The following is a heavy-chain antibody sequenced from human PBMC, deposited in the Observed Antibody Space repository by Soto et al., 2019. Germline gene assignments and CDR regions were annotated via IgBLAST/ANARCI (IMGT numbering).Heavy chain of an antibody. J-gene: IGHJ4*02. CDR1: GFNFAGYF. Sequence: QVQLLQSGAEVKKPGASVKVSCKTSGFNFAGYFLHWVRQAPGQGLEWMGWINPNSGATKDAQKFQGRVTITWDTSPSTGYMELVSLRFDHTAVYYCPRAVWGSSHEFDYWGQGTRVTVSS. CDR2: INPNSGAT. V-gene: IGHV1-2*02. D-gene: IGHD3-16*01. CDR3: PRAVWGSSHEFDY.